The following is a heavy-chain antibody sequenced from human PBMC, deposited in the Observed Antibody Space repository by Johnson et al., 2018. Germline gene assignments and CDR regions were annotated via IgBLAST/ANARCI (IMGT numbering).Heavy chain of an antibody. CDR2: ISSGGGVI. V-gene: IGHV3-11*04. CDR1: GFTFSDYY. J-gene: IGHJ6*03. Sequence: QVQLVQSGGGLVKXGGSLRLSCAASGFTFSDYYMSWIRPAPGKGLEWMSDISSGGGVIYSADSVKGRFTISRVNAENSLYLQMNSLSAEDPAVYYCARAADLYYYMDVWDKGTTVTVSS. D-gene: IGHD6-13*01. CDR3: ARAADLYYYMDV.